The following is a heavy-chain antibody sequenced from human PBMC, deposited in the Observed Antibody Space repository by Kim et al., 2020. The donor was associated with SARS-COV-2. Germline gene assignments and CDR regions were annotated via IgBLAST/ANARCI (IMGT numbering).Heavy chain of an antibody. Sequence: NQSLKRRVTIAVDTSKNQFSLKLSSVTAADTAVYYCASRSRQLWFPLYDYWGQGTLVTVSS. V-gene: IGHV4-30-2*04. CDR3: ASRSRQLWFPLYDY. J-gene: IGHJ4*02. D-gene: IGHD5-18*01.